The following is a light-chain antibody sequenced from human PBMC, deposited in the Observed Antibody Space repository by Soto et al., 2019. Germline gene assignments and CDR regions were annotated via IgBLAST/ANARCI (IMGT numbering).Light chain of an antibody. Sequence: DIQMTQSPSSLSASVGDRVTITCRASQSISSYLNWYQQKPGKAPKLLIYAASSLQSGVPSRFSGSGSGTDFTLTISSLQPEDFEPYYCQQSYSTPQTFGQGTTVEI. J-gene: IGKJ1*01. CDR1: QSISSY. V-gene: IGKV1-39*01. CDR2: AAS. CDR3: QQSYSTPQT.